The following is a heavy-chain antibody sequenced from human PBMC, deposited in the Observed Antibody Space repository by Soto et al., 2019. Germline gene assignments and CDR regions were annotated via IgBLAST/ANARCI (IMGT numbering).Heavy chain of an antibody. CDR1: GYTFTSYG. J-gene: IGHJ5*02. D-gene: IGHD6-13*01. CDR2: INAANGDT. CDR3: VRRHVSATGIDWFDP. V-gene: IGHV1-3*01. Sequence: QVQLVQSGTEVKKPGASVKVSCKASGYTFTSYGIHWVRQAPGQRLERMGWINAANGDTKYSPKFQGGVTITRDTSASTAYMELSSVRSEDTAVYYCVRRHVSATGIDWFDPWGQGTLVTVSS.